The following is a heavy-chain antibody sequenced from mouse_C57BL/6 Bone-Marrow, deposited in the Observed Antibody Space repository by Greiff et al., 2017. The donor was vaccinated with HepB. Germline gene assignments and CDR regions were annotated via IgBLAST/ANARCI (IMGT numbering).Heavy chain of an antibody. J-gene: IGHJ3*01. D-gene: IGHD2-2*01. CDR3: TLLWLRRAWFAY. CDR1: GYAFSSYW. V-gene: IGHV1-80*01. Sequence: QVQLQQSGAELVKPGASVKISCKASGYAFSSYWMNWVKQRPGKGLEWIGQIYPGDGDTNYNGKFKGKATLTADKSSSTAYMELRSLTSEDSAVYYCTLLWLRRAWFAYWGQGTLVTVSA. CDR2: IYPGDGDT.